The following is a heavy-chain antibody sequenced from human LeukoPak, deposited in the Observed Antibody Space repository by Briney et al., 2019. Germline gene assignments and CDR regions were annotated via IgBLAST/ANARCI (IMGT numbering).Heavy chain of an antibody. CDR3: ARVPYYYMDV. J-gene: IGHJ6*03. CDR1: GGSFSGYY. V-gene: IGHV4-34*01. CDR2: INHSGST. Sequence: SETLSLTCAVYGGSFSGYYWSWIRQPPGKGLEWIGEINHSGSTNYNPSLKSRVTISVDTSKNQFSLKLSSVTAADTAVYYCARVPYYYMDVWGKGTTVTVSS.